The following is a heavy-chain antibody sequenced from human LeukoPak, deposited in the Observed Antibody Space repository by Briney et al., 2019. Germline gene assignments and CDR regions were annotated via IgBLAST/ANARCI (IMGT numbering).Heavy chain of an antibody. D-gene: IGHD6-13*01. CDR1: GYTLTELS. V-gene: IGHV1-24*01. J-gene: IGHJ3*02. Sequence: ASVKVSYKVSGYTLTELSMHWVRQAPGKGLEWMGGFDPEDGETIYAQKFQGRVTMTEDTSTDTAYMELSSLRSEDTAVYYCATHYEQQLVPDAFDIWGQGTMVTVSS. CDR3: ATHYEQQLVPDAFDI. CDR2: FDPEDGET.